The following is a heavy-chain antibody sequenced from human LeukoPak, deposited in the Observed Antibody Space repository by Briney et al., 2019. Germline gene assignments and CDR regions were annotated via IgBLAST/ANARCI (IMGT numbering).Heavy chain of an antibody. CDR2: IYPGDSDT. V-gene: IGHV5-51*01. CDR3: ARHLGYCSSTSCYPYFDY. Sequence: GKSLKISCKGSGYSFTSYWIGWVRQMPGKGLEWMGIIYPGDSDTRYSPSFQGQVTISADKSISTASLQWSSLKASDTAMYYCARHLGYCSSTSCYPYFDYWGQGTLVTVSS. D-gene: IGHD2-2*01. CDR1: GYSFTSYW. J-gene: IGHJ4*02.